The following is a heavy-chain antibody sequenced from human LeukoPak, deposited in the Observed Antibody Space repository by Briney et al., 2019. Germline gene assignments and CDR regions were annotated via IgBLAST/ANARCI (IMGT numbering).Heavy chain of an antibody. Sequence: GGSLRLSCAASGFTFSDYYMSWIRQAPGKGLEWVSYISSSGSTIYYADSVKGRFTISRDNAKNSLYLQMNSLRAEDTAVYYCARWNYDYVWGAYDDAFDIWGQGTMVTVSS. CDR3: ARWNYDYVWGAYDDAFDI. V-gene: IGHV3-11*04. CDR2: ISSSGSTI. J-gene: IGHJ3*02. CDR1: GFTFSDYY. D-gene: IGHD3-16*01.